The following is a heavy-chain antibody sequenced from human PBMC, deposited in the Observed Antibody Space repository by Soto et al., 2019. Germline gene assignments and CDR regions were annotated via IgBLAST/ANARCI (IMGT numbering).Heavy chain of an antibody. J-gene: IGHJ4*02. CDR2: ISYYGSNK. V-gene: IGHV3-30-3*01. D-gene: IGHD2-8*01. CDR1: GFTFSSYA. Sequence: QVQLVESGGGVVQPGRSLRLSCAASGFTFSSYAMHWVRQAPGKGLEWVAVISYYGSNKYYADSVKGRFTISRDNSMNTLYLQMNSLRAEDTAVDYCARDNELYLRKVLIVSATDYCGQGTLVTLSS. CDR3: ARDNELYLRKVLIVSATDY.